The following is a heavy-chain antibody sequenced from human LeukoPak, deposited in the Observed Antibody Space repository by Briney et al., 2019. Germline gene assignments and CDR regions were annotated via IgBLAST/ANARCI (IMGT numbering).Heavy chain of an antibody. D-gene: IGHD3-10*01. V-gene: IGHV3-53*01. J-gene: IGHJ4*02. CDR2: IHMDHRT. Sequence: GGSLRLSCAASGLTVSSNFMHWVRQAPGKGLEWVAGIHMDHRTFYADSVKGRFTISRDNSANTIYLRMNSLRAEDTAIFYCESRYGGGQGTPVTVSS. CDR1: GLTVSSNF. CDR3: ESRYG.